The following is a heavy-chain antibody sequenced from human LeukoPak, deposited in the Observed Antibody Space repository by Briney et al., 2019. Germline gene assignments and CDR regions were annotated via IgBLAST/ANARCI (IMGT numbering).Heavy chain of an antibody. V-gene: IGHV3-13*01. CDR2: IGTAGDT. CDR3: ARGDTTLGAFDI. D-gene: IGHD3-10*02. J-gene: IGHJ3*02. CDR1: GFTFSSYD. Sequence: AGGSLRLSCAASGFTFSSYDMHWVRHATGKGLEWVSAIGTAGDTYYPGSVKGRFTISRENAKNSLYLQMNSLRAGDTAVYYCARGDTTLGAFDIWGQGTMVTVSS.